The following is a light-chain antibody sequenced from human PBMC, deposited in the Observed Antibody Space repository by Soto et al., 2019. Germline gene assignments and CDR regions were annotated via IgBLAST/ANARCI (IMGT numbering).Light chain of an antibody. CDR1: QTIYSN. V-gene: IGKV3-15*01. J-gene: IGKJ1*01. Sequence: EIVMTQSADTLSVSPGERATLSCRASQTIYSNVAWYQKRPGQAPRLLIYRASSRATGIPARFSGSGSGTEFTLTISSLQSEDFAVYYCQHYQNLWAFGQGTKVDIK. CDR3: QHYQNLWA. CDR2: RAS.